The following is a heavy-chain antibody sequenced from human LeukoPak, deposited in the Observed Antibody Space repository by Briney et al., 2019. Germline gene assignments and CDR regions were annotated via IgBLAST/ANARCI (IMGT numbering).Heavy chain of an antibody. CDR2: IYVDGRTT. CDR3: IRDFRSADL. Sequence: PGGSLRLSCAASGFTVSGTYISWVRQAPGKGLLWVSRIYVDGRTTNYADSVKGRFTISRDNAKNTVYLEMNSLSVEDTATYYCIRDFRSADLWGQGTLVTVTS. V-gene: IGHV3-74*01. CDR1: GFTVSGTY. J-gene: IGHJ5*02.